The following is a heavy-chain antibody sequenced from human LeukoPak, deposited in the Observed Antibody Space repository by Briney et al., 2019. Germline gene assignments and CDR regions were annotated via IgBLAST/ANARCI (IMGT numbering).Heavy chain of an antibody. CDR1: GGSISSSNYY. Sequence: SETLSLTCTVSGGSISSSNYYWGWIRQPPGKGLEWIGSIYYRGSTYYNPSLKSRITISVDTSKNQFSLRLSSVTAADTAVYYCARLRGDGYNLDYWGQGTLVTVSS. J-gene: IGHJ4*02. V-gene: IGHV4-39*01. D-gene: IGHD5-24*01. CDR3: ARLRGDGYNLDY. CDR2: IYYRGST.